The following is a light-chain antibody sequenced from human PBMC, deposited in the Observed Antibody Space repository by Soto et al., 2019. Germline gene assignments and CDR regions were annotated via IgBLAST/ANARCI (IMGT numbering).Light chain of an antibody. V-gene: IGKV1-6*01. J-gene: IGKJ2*01. CDR2: GAS. CDR3: LQQSTFPFT. CDR1: QDIRND. Sequence: AIQMTQSPSSLSASVRDRVTITCRASQDIRNDLGWYQQKPGKAPKLLISGASTLQSGVPSRFRGSGSGTDFTLTISSLQPEDCATYYCLQQSTFPFTFGQGTKLQIK.